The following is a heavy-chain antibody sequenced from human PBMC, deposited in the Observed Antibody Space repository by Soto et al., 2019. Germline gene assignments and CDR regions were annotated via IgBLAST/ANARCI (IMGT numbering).Heavy chain of an antibody. J-gene: IGHJ4*02. CDR2: IFPLLGMV. Sequence: QVHLVQSGAEMKKPGSSVKVSCKVSGGDLTNSGISWVRQAPGQGLEWMGGIFPLLGMVDYSQKFQGRVTITADESTNTAYMDLDSLRSDDTAVNYCAKEDRAGFKSWGQGTLVIVSS. CDR1: GGDLTNSG. V-gene: IGHV1-69*04. D-gene: IGHD6-13*01. CDR3: AKEDRAGFKS.